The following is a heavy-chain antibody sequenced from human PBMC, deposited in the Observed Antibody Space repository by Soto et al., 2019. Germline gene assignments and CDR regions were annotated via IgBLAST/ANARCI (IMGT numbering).Heavy chain of an antibody. CDR3: ARSITMVRERTPGYAFDI. CDR2: IDWDDDK. D-gene: IGHD3-10*01. CDR1: GFSLSTSGMC. Sequence: SGPTLVNPTQTLTLTCTFSGFSLSTSGMCVSWIRQPPGKALEWLALIDWDDDKYYSTSLKTRLTISKDTSKNQVVLTMTNMDPVDTATYYCARSITMVRERTPGYAFDIWGQGTMVTVSS. V-gene: IGHV2-70*01. J-gene: IGHJ3*02.